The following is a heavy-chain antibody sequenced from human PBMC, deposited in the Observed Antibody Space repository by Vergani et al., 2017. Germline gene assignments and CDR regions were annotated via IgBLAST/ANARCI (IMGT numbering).Heavy chain of an antibody. V-gene: IGHV4-61*02. CDR2: IYTSGST. D-gene: IGHD5-24*01. J-gene: IGHJ6*02. CDR3: ARGRWLQVNYDYYYYYGMDV. Sequence: QVQLQESGPGLVKPSQTLSLTCTVSGGSISSGSYYWSWIRQPAGKGLEWIGRIYTSGSTNYNPSLKSRVTISVDTSKNQFSLKLSSVTAADTAVYYCARGRWLQVNYDYYYYYGMDVWGQGTTVTVSS. CDR1: GGSISSGSYY.